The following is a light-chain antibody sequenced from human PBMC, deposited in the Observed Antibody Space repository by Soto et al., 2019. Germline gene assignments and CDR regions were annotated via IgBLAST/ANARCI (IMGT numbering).Light chain of an antibody. CDR1: QSISSY. Sequence: IQMTQSPSSLPASVGDRVTITCRASQSISSYLNWYQQKPGKAPKLLIYAASSLQSGVPSRFSGSGSGTDFTLTISSLQPEDFATYYCQQSYSTPRTFGGGTKVDIK. V-gene: IGKV1-39*01. CDR3: QQSYSTPRT. CDR2: AAS. J-gene: IGKJ4*01.